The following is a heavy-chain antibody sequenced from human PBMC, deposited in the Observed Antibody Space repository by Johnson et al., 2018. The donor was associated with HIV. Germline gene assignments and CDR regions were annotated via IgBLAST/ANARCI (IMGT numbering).Heavy chain of an antibody. D-gene: IGHD5-12*01. CDR1: GFTFSNYA. CDR2: ISYAGSNK. J-gene: IGHJ3*02. CDR3: ARGRKDIEAADGLDNDAFDM. Sequence: QVQVVESGGGVVQPGRSLRLSCAASGFTFSNYAMHWVRQAPGKGLEWVAVISYAGSNKYYADSVKGRFTISRDNSKNTLYLQMNSLRPEDTAVYYCARGRKDIEAADGLDNDAFDMWGQGTLVTVSS. V-gene: IGHV3-30*04.